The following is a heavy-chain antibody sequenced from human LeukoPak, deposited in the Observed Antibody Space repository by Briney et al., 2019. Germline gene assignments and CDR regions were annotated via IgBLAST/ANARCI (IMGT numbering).Heavy chain of an antibody. CDR2: IYPGDSDT. CDR1: GYSFTSYW. CDR3: ARRRYCSGGSCYEFPDY. V-gene: IGHV5-51*01. Sequence: GESLKISCKGSGYSFTSYWIGWVRQMPGKGLEWMGIIYPGDSDTRYSPSFQGQVTISADKSISTAYLQWSSLKASDTAMYYCARRRYCSGGSCYEFPDYWGLGTLVTVSS. D-gene: IGHD2-15*01. J-gene: IGHJ4*02.